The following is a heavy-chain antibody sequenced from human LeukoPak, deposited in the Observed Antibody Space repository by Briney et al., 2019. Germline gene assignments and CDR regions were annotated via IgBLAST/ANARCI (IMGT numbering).Heavy chain of an antibody. Sequence: PGGSLRLSCAASGFTFSSYAMHWVRQAPGKGLEWVAVISYDGSNKYYADSVKGRFTISRDNSKNTLYLQMNSLRAEDTAVYYCARRMTTVTYLYYYYGMDVWGQGTTVTVSS. V-gene: IGHV3-30-3*01. CDR2: ISYDGSNK. D-gene: IGHD4-17*01. CDR3: ARRMTTVTYLYYYYGMDV. J-gene: IGHJ6*02. CDR1: GFTFSSYA.